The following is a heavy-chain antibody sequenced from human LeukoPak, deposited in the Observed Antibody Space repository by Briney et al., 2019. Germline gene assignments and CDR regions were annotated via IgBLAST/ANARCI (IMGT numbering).Heavy chain of an antibody. J-gene: IGHJ5*02. V-gene: IGHV4-4*07. D-gene: IGHD1-1*01. Sequence: SETLSLTCTVSGGSISSYYWSWIRQPAGKGLEWIGRIYTSGSTNYNPSLKSRVTMSVDTSKNQFSLKLSSVTAADTAVYYCARGNLKTGTTRFDPWGQGTRVTVSS. CDR1: GGSISSYY. CDR2: IYTSGST. CDR3: ARGNLKTGTTRFDP.